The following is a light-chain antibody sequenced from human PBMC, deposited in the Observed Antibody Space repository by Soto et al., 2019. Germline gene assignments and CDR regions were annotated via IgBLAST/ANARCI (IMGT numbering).Light chain of an antibody. V-gene: IGKV3-15*01. CDR3: QQYNNWPPVRT. J-gene: IGKJ1*01. CDR1: QSISSN. CDR2: AAS. Sequence: EIVLTQSPATLSVSPGERVTLSCRASQSISSNLAWYQQKPGQAPRLLIYAASTRAAGLPARFSGSGSGTEFSLTISSLQSEDFAVYYCQQYNNWPPVRTFGQGTKVEIK.